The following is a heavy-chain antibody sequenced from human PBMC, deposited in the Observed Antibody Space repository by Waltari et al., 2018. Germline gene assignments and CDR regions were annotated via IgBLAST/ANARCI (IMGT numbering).Heavy chain of an antibody. CDR1: GFTFSSYS. Sequence: EVQLVESGGGLVKPGGSLRLSCAASGFTFSSYSLNWVRQAPGKGLEWVSSISSSSSYIYYADSVKGRFTISRDNAKNSLYLQMNSLRAEDTAVYYCARSYSPVVAVFGYWGQGTLVTVSS. J-gene: IGHJ4*02. CDR2: ISSSSSYI. V-gene: IGHV3-21*01. D-gene: IGHD2-15*01. CDR3: ARSYSPVVAVFGY.